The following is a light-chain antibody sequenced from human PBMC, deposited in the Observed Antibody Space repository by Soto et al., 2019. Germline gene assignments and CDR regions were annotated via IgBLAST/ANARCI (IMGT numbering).Light chain of an antibody. Sequence: ALTQPASVSGSPGQSITISCTGTSSDVGNYNYVSWYQQHPGKAPKLMIYDVSNRPSGVSNRFSGSKSGITASLTISGLQAEDEADYYCSSYTSSSTYVFGTGTKVTVL. J-gene: IGLJ1*01. V-gene: IGLV2-14*01. CDR2: DVS. CDR1: SSDVGNYNY. CDR3: SSYTSSSTYV.